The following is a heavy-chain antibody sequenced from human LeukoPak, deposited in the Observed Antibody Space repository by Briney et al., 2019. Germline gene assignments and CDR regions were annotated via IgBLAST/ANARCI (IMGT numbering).Heavy chain of an antibody. CDR2: IAFDGTNT. CDR3: AKARGALSY. J-gene: IGHJ4*02. Sequence: GGSLRLSCAASGYSFNSYAFHWVRQAPGKGLQWVAVIAFDGTNTHYADSVKGRFTISRDNSKNTLYLQMNSLRPEDTAVYYCAKARGALSYWGQGTLITLSS. D-gene: IGHD1-26*01. V-gene: IGHV3-30*14. CDR1: GYSFNSYA.